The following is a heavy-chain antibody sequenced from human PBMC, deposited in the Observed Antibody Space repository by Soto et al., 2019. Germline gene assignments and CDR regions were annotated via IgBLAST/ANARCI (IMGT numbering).Heavy chain of an antibody. CDR2: ISGSGGST. Sequence: PGGSLRLSCAASGFTFSSYAMSWVRQAPGKGLEWVSAISGSGGSTYYADSVKGRFTISRDNSKNTLYLQMNSLRAEDTAVYYCAKESGALDFWSGYWRPYYYYYMDVWGKGTTVTVSS. D-gene: IGHD3-3*01. J-gene: IGHJ6*03. CDR3: AKESGALDFWSGYWRPYYYYYMDV. CDR1: GFTFSSYA. V-gene: IGHV3-23*01.